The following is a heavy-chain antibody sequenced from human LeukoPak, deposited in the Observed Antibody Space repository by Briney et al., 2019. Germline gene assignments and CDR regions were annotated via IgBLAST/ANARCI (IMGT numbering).Heavy chain of an antibody. CDR2: ISTRGGST. Sequence: AGGSLRLSCAASGFTFSSYAMSWVRQAPGKGLEWVSAISTRGGSTYYGDSVKGRCTISRDNSKNTLYLQMNSLRAEDTAVYYCAKVWETLRYFDWLSQPIDYWGQGTLVTVSS. D-gene: IGHD3-9*01. J-gene: IGHJ4*02. CDR1: GFTFSSYA. V-gene: IGHV3-23*01. CDR3: AKVWETLRYFDWLSQPIDY.